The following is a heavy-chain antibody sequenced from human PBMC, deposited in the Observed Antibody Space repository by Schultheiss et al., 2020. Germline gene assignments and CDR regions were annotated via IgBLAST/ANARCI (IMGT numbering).Heavy chain of an antibody. Sequence: VKVSCKASGYTFTSYGISWVRQAPGQGLEWMGWISAYNGNTNYAQKLQGRVTMTTDTSTSTAYMELRSLRSDDTAVYYCARAPYYDYIWGSYWYWGQGTLVTVSS. CDR2: ISAYNGNT. CDR1: GYTFTSYG. D-gene: IGHD3-16*01. J-gene: IGHJ4*02. CDR3: ARAPYYDYIWGSYWY. V-gene: IGHV1-18*01.